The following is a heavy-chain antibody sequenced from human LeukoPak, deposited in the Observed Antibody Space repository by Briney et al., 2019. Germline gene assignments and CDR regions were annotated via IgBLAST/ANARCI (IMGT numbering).Heavy chain of an antibody. CDR1: GFTFNYYS. J-gene: IGHJ4*02. D-gene: IGHD3-3*01. CDR3: ARDKVRVGVGAFDY. CDR2: ISSDSDTV. V-gene: IGHV3-48*01. Sequence: PGGSLRLSCAASGFTFNYYSMNWVRQAPGKGLEWVSYISSDSDTVFYADSVMGRFTISRDNGQNSLYLQMNSLRAEDTAVYFCARDKVRVGVGAFDYWGQGTLVTVSS.